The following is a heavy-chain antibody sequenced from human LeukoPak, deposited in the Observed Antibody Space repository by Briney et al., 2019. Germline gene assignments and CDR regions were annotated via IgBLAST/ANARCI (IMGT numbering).Heavy chain of an antibody. D-gene: IGHD6-19*01. CDR3: AKGGSGWYYFDY. CDR1: GFTFSSYG. V-gene: IGHV3-30*18. Sequence: PGGSLRLSCAASGFTFSSYGMHWVRQAPGKGLEWVAVISNDGSNKFYADSVKGRFTISRDNSKNTLYLQMNSLRAEDTAVYYCAKGGSGWYYFDYWGQGTLVTVSS. CDR2: ISNDGSNK. J-gene: IGHJ4*02.